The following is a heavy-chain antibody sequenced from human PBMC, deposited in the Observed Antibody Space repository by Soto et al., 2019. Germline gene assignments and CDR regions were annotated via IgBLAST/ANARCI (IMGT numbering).Heavy chain of an antibody. CDR2: IYHSGST. D-gene: IGHD3-10*01. V-gene: IGHV4-30-2*01. CDR1: GGSISSGGYS. J-gene: IGHJ5*02. CDR3: ARPGITIVRGATSGRYNWSVP. Sequence: PSETLSLTCAVSGGSISSGGYSWSWIRQPPGKGLEWIGYIYHSGSTYYNPSLKSRVTISVDRSKNQFSLKLSSVTAADTAVYYCARPGITIVRGATSGRYNWSVPWGPGTLLTV.